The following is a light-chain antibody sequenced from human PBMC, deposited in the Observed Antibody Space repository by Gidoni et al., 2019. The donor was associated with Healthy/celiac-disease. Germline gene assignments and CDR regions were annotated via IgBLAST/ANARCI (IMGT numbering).Light chain of an antibody. V-gene: IGKV3-15*01. Sequence: EIVMTQSPATLSVSPGERATLSCRASQNVSSNLAWYQQKPGQAPRLLIYGASTRATGIPARCSGSGSGTEFTLTISSLQSEDFAVYYCQQYNNWPYTFGQGTKLEIK. CDR2: GAS. CDR1: QNVSSN. CDR3: QQYNNWPYT. J-gene: IGKJ2*01.